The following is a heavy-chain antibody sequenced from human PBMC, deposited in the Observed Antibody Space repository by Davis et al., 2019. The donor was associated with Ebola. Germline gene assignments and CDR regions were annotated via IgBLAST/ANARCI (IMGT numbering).Heavy chain of an antibody. CDR2: IYHSGST. J-gene: IGHJ5*02. CDR3: ARGKPFGSSFWFDP. D-gene: IGHD6-13*01. V-gene: IGHV4-30-2*01. Sequence: MPSETLSLTCAVSGGSISGGGYSWSWIRQPPGKGLEWIGYIYHSGSTYYNPSLKSRVTISVDRSKNQFSLKLSSVTAADTAVYYCARGKPFGSSFWFDPWGQGTLVTVSS. CDR1: GGSISGGGYS.